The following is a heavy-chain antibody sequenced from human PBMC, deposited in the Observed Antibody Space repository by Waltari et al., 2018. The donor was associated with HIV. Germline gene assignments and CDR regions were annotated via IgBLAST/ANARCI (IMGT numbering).Heavy chain of an antibody. V-gene: IGHV4-39*07. J-gene: IGHJ4*02. D-gene: IGHD3-22*01. CDR1: GGSISSSSYH. Sequence: QLQLQESGPGRVTPSEPRSLTCTVSGGSISSSSYHWGWIRQPPGKGLEWIAIIYYSGSTYYNPSLKSRVTISVDTSKNQFSLKLSSVTAADTAVYYCARVHSSGFYTYYYDFWGQGTPVTVSS. CDR3: ARVHSSGFYTYYYDF. CDR2: IYYSGST.